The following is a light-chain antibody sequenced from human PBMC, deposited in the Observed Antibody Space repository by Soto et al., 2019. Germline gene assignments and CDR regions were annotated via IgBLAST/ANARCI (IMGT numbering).Light chain of an antibody. CDR2: AAS. V-gene: IGKV1-9*01. CDR1: QGINSY. J-gene: IGKJ4*01. CDR3: QQLNSYPLT. Sequence: DIQLTQSPSFLSASVGDRVTITCRASQGINSYLAWYQQKPGRAPKPLIYAASTLESGVPSRFSGTGSGTEFSLTISSLQPEDLATYYCQQLNSYPLTFGGGTKVEIK.